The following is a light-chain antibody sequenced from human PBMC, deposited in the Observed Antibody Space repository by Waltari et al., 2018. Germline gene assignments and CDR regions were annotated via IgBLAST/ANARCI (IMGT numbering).Light chain of an antibody. V-gene: IGKV2-28*01. Sequence: DIVVTQSPLSLPATPGEPASISCRSSQSLLHRNGNNSLDWYLQKPGQSPQLLIDLGSNRAYGVPDRFSGSGSGTDFTLRISRVEAEDFGVYYCMQSLQTLWTFGQGTKVEIK. CDR3: MQSLQTLWT. CDR2: LGS. CDR1: QSLLHRNGNNS. J-gene: IGKJ1*01.